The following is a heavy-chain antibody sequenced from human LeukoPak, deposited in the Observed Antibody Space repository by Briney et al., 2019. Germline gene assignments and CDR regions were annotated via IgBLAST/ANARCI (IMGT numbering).Heavy chain of an antibody. CDR3: ASRIMITFGGVIVDDAFDI. V-gene: IGHV3-21*01. J-gene: IGHJ3*02. D-gene: IGHD3-16*02. CDR2: ISSSSSYI. CDR1: GFTFGSYS. Sequence: GGSLRLSCAASGFTFGSYSMNWVRQAPGKGLEWVSSISSSSSYIYYADSVKGRFTISRDNAKNSLYLQMNSLRAEDTAVYYCASRIMITFGGVIVDDAFDIWGQGTMVTVSS.